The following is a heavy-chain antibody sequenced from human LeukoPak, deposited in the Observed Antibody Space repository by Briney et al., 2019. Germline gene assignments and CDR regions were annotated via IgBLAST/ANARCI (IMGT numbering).Heavy chain of an antibody. V-gene: IGHV1-18*01. CDR2: ISAYNGNT. Sequence: ASVKLSCKASGYTFTSYGISWVRQAPGQGLEWMGWISAYNGNTNYAQKLQGRVTMTTDTSTSTAYMELRSLRSDDTAVYYCAREGAARSLKRHWFDPWGQGTLVTVSS. D-gene: IGHD6-6*01. J-gene: IGHJ5*02. CDR3: AREGAARSLKRHWFDP. CDR1: GYTFTSYG.